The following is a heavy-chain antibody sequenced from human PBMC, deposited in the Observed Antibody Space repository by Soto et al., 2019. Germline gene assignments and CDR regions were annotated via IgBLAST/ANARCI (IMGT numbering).Heavy chain of an antibody. J-gene: IGHJ4*02. CDR3: ARVAGTVVPAAGDDYFDY. Sequence: PGGSLRLSXAASGFTFSSYGMHWVRQAPGKGLEWVAVISYDGSNKYYADSVKGRFTISRDNSKNTLYLQMNSLRAEDTAVYYCARVAGTVVPAAGDDYFDYWGQGTLVTVSS. D-gene: IGHD2-2*01. V-gene: IGHV3-30*03. CDR2: ISYDGSNK. CDR1: GFTFSSYG.